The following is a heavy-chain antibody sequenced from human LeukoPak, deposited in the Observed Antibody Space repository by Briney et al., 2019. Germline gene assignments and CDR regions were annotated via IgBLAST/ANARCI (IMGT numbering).Heavy chain of an antibody. V-gene: IGHV1-69*13. J-gene: IGHJ4*02. Sequence: SVKVSCKASGGTFSSYAISWVRQAPGQGLEWMGGIIPIFGTANYAQKFQGRVTITADESTSIAYMELSSLRSEDTAVYYCAREPRKTYYYDSSGPFDYWGQGTLVTVSS. CDR1: GGTFSSYA. CDR2: IIPIFGTA. CDR3: AREPRKTYYYDSSGPFDY. D-gene: IGHD3-22*01.